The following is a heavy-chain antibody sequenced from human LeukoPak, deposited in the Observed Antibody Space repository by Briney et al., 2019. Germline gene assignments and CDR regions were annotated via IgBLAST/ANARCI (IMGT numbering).Heavy chain of an antibody. Sequence: GASVKVSCKASGYTFTSYGISWVRQAPGQGLEWMEWISAYNGNTNYAQKLQGRVTMTTDTSTTTAYMELRSLRSDDTAVYYCAFSKGYCSGGSCAGDYWGQGTLVTVSS. CDR3: AFSKGYCSGGSCAGDY. D-gene: IGHD2-15*01. CDR2: ISAYNGNT. CDR1: GYTFTSYG. V-gene: IGHV1-18*01. J-gene: IGHJ4*02.